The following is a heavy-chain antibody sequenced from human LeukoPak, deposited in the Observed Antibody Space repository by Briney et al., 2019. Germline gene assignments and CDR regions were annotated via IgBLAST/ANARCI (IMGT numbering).Heavy chain of an antibody. V-gene: IGHV3-23*01. Sequence: GGSLRLSCAASGFTFSNYAMSWVRQAPGKGLEWVSSISGSCDNTYYADSVKGRFTNSRGNFKNTLYGPMNSLNAEDTAVYYCTKDLAPGTGPYSGSFYSPIDCWGQGTLVTVSS. CDR1: GFTFSNYA. CDR3: TKDLAPGTGPYSGSFYSPIDC. J-gene: IGHJ4*02. D-gene: IGHD1-26*01. CDR2: ISGSCDNT.